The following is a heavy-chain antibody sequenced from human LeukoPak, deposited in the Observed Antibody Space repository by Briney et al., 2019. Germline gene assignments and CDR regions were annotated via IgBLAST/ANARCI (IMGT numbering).Heavy chain of an antibody. CDR1: GGSISSYY. Sequence: SETLSLTCTVSGGSISSYYWSWIRQPPGKGLEWIGYIYYSGSTNYNPSLKSRVTISVDTSKNQFSLKLSSVTAADTAVYYCARHTEGAFDIWGQGTMVTVSS. J-gene: IGHJ3*02. D-gene: IGHD2-8*02. CDR3: ARHTEGAFDI. V-gene: IGHV4-59*08. CDR2: IYYSGST.